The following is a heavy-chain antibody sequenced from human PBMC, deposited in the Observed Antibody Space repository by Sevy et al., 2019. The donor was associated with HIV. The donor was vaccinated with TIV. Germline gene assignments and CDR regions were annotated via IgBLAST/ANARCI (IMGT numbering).Heavy chain of an antibody. Sequence: GGSLRLSCAASGFTFSSYAMHWVRQAPGKGLEYVSAISSNGGSTYYADSVKGRFTISRDNSQNTLYLQMGSLRAEDMAVYYCARGGVATIINDAFDIWGQGTMVTVSS. J-gene: IGHJ3*02. V-gene: IGHV3-64*02. D-gene: IGHD5-12*01. CDR1: GFTFSSYA. CDR3: ARGGVATIINDAFDI. CDR2: ISSNGGST.